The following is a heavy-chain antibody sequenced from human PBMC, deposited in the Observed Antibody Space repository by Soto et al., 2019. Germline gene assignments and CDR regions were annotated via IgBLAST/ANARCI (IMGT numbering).Heavy chain of an antibody. CDR1: GFTFSNYA. J-gene: IGHJ2*01. V-gene: IGHV3-23*01. CDR3: AXNRGSGSYTNWNFDV. Sequence: EVQVLESGGGLVQPGGSLRLSCAASGFTFSNYAMSWXXXXXXKGLEWVSTIHGGGDYTHYTDSVKGRFTISRDNSRXTXFXXXXXXXAXDTAVYYCAXNRGSGSYTNWNFDVWGRGTLVTVSS. CDR2: IHGGGDYT. D-gene: IGHD1-26*01.